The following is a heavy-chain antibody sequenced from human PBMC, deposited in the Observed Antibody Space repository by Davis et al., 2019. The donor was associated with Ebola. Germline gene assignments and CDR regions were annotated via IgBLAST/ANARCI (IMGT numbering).Heavy chain of an antibody. CDR3: ARAVFHEVLDY. V-gene: IGHV3-30*04. J-gene: IGHJ4*02. D-gene: IGHD3-3*01. CDR2: VSHSEREK. CDR1: GFTFRNYS. Sequence: PGGSLRLSCAASGFTFRNYSLHWVRQPPGKGPEWVAVVSHSEREKFYADSVKGRFTFSRDNSENTLYLQMNSLAADDTAVYYCARAVFHEVLDYWGQGTPVTVSP.